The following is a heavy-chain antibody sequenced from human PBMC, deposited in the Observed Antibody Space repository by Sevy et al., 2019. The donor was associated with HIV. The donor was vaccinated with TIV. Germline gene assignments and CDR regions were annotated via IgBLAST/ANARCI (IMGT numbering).Heavy chain of an antibody. Sequence: GGSLRLSCTASGFSLSDYYMSWIRQAPGKGLQWISYISGSDDSGGDDTIYYADSVKGRLTISRDNAKNSLYLQMSSLRADDTAVYYCARDHVKDGKGGDYYYHAMDVWGRWTTVTVSS. CDR3: ARDHVKDGKGGDYYYHAMDV. J-gene: IGHJ6*02. D-gene: IGHD3-16*01. CDR1: GFSLSDYY. V-gene: IGHV3-11*01. CDR2: ISGSDDSGGDDTI.